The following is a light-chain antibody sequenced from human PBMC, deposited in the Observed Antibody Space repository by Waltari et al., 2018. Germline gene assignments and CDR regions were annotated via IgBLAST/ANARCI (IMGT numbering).Light chain of an antibody. CDR3: QKCDTSGGT. CDR1: QSVSGSY. J-gene: IGKJ1*01. CDR2: GAS. Sequence: EIVLTQSPGTLSLSPGERATLSCRASQSVSGSYLAWYQQKPGQSPRLLIYGASNRATGIPDRFSGSASGTDFTLTLSTLEPEDFAVYYCQKCDTSGGTFGQGTKVEI. V-gene: IGKV3-20*01.